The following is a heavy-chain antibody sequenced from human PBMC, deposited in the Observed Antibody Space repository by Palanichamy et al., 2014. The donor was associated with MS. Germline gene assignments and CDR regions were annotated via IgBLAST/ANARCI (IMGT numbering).Heavy chain of an antibody. J-gene: IGHJ5*01. V-gene: IGHV5-51*01. D-gene: IGHD3-3*01. CDR1: GYSFGTYW. CDR2: INPSDSET. Sequence: EVQLVQSGPEMRQPGESLKISCQASGYSFGTYWITWVRQRPGKGLEWMGIINPSDSETRYNDSFQGHVALSADKTSDTAYLQRPALKASDSAIYFCARQKTPRFSRFDSWGQGTMVTVSS. CDR3: ARQKTPRFSRFDS.